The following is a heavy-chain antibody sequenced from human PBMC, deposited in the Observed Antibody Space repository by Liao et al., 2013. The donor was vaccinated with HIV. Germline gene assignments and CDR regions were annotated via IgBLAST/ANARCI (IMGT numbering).Heavy chain of an antibody. J-gene: IGHJ3*02. D-gene: IGHD7-27*01. CDR1: GGSFSAYY. CDR3: ASPLGIGDEAFEI. Sequence: QVQLEQWGARLLKPSETLSLMCAVYGGSFSAYYWTWIRQPPGKGLERIGEINHTGSANYNPSLKSRVTMSVDTSKNQFSLKLSSVTAADTAMYYCASPLGIGDEAFEIWGQGTMVTVSS. CDR2: INHTGSA. V-gene: IGHV4-34*01.